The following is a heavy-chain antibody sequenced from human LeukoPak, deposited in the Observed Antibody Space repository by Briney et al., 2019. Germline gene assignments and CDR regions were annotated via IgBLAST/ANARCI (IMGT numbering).Heavy chain of an antibody. D-gene: IGHD3-10*01. CDR2: IYSGGST. Sequence: GGSLRLSCAASGFTVSSNYMSWVRQAPGKGLEWVSVIYSGGSTYYADSVKGRFTISRDNSKNTLYLQMNSLRAEDTAVYYCARGGITMVRGASYYYYGMDVWGQGTTVTVSS. V-gene: IGHV3-53*01. CDR3: ARGGITMVRGASYYYYGMDV. J-gene: IGHJ6*02. CDR1: GFTVSSNY.